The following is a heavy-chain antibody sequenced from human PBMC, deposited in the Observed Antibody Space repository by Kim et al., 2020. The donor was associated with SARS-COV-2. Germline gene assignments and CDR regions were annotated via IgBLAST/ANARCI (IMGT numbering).Heavy chain of an antibody. V-gene: IGHV1-3*01. J-gene: IGHJ5*02. D-gene: IGHD6-19*01. CDR3: ARAAVAGIRGWFDP. Sequence: SQKFQGRVTITRDTSASTAYMELSSLRSEDTAVYYCARAAVAGIRGWFDPWGQGTLVTVSS.